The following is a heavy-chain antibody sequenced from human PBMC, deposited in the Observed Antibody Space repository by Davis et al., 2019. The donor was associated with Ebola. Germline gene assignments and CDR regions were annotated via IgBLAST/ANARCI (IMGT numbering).Heavy chain of an antibody. CDR1: GYSFADYF. Sequence: ASVTVSCKASGYSFADYFIHWVRQVPGQGLEWMGWINSDSGRTKYAQRFQGRVTMTRDTSISTSYMELRGLRSDDMAVYYCARDLNWGTFDLWGQGTLVTVSA. J-gene: IGHJ3*01. CDR2: INSDSGRT. D-gene: IGHD3-16*01. CDR3: ARDLNWGTFDL. V-gene: IGHV1-2*02.